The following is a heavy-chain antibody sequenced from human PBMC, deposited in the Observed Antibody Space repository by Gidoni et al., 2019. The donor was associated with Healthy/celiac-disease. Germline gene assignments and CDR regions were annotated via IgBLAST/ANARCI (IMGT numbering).Heavy chain of an antibody. V-gene: IGHV3-33*01. D-gene: IGHD6-13*01. Sequence: QVHLVESGGGVVQPGRSLSLSGSASGFTFRSYGLHWVRQAPGKGLECVAFIWYDGSNKYYADSVKGRFTISRDNSKNTLYLQMNSLRAEDTAVYYCARDPAGSSSWYLDYWGQGTLVTVSS. CDR2: IWYDGSNK. CDR1: GFTFRSYG. CDR3: ARDPAGSSSWYLDY. J-gene: IGHJ4*02.